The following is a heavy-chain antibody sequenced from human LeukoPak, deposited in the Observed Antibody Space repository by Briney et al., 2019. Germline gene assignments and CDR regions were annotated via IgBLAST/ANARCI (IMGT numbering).Heavy chain of an antibody. CDR2: IYYSGST. V-gene: IGHV4-59*01. Sequence: PSETLSLTCTVSGGSISSYYWSWIRQPPGKGLEWIGYIYYSGSTNYNPSLKSRVTISVDTSKNQFSLELSSATAADTAVYYCARDLGGGGEMADYYYYGMDVWGQGTTVTVSS. CDR3: ARDLGGGGEMADYYYYGMDV. CDR1: GGSISSYY. D-gene: IGHD5-24*01. J-gene: IGHJ6*02.